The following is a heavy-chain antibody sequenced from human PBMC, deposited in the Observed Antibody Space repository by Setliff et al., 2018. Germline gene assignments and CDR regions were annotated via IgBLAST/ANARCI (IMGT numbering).Heavy chain of an antibody. D-gene: IGHD2-15*01. V-gene: IGHV2-5*02. CDR2: IYWDDDK. Sequence: SGPTLVNPTQTLTLTCTFSGFSLSTSGVGVGWIRQPPGKALECLALIYWDDDKRYSTSLKTRLTISKDTSKTQVVLTMTNMDPVYTATYYCAQIYCSGGSCYLDYWGQGTLVTVAS. J-gene: IGHJ4*02. CDR1: GFSLSTSGVG. CDR3: AQIYCSGGSCYLDY.